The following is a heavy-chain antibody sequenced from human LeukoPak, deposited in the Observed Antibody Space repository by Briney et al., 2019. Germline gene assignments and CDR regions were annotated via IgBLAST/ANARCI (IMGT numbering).Heavy chain of an antibody. J-gene: IGHJ6*02. CDR1: GFTFSSYG. V-gene: IGHV3-33*01. Sequence: GRSLRLSCAASGFTFSSYGMHWVRQAPGKGLEWVAVIWYDGSNKYYADSVKGRFTISRDNSKNTLYLQMNSLRAGDTAVYYCARSGDYYDNHHGMDVWGQGTTVTVSS. CDR2: IWYDGSNK. D-gene: IGHD3-22*01. CDR3: ARSGDYYDNHHGMDV.